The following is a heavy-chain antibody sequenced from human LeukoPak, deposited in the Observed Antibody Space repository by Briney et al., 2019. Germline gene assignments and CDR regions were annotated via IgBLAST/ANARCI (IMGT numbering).Heavy chain of an antibody. CDR1: GYTFSSYY. CDR2: ISSSSSYI. J-gene: IGHJ3*02. D-gene: IGHD3-22*01. V-gene: IGHV3-21*01. Sequence: GGSVRLFCAASGYTFSSYYMHWVRQAPGKGLEWVSSISSSSSYIYYADSVKGRFTITRDNAKNSLYLQMNSLRAEDTAVYYCARDREYDDSSGYPDIWGQGTMVTVSS. CDR3: ARDREYDDSSGYPDI.